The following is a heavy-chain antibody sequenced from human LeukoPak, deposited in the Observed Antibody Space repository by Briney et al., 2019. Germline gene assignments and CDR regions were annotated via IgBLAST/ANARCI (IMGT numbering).Heavy chain of an antibody. V-gene: IGHV3-23*01. D-gene: IGHD1-7*01. CDR1: GFTFNNYA. CDR2: ISGSGGTT. J-gene: IGHJ3*02. Sequence: GGSLRLSCAASGFTFNNYAMSWVRQAPGKGLEWVSVISGSGGTTYYADSVKGRFTISRDNSKNTLYLQMNSLRAEDTAVYYCAKNYYANDIWGQGTMVTVSS. CDR3: AKNYYANDI.